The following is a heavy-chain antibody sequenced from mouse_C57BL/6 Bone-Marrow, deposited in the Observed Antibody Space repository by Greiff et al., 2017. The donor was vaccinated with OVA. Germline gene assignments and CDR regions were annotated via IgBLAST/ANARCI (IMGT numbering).Heavy chain of an antibody. CDR3: ASFYYGSSYGYFDV. Sequence: EVQLVESGGDLVKPGGSLKLSCAASGFTFSSYGMSWVRQTPDKRLEWVATISSGGSYTYYPDSVKGRFTMSRDNSKNTLYLQMSSLKSEDTAMYYCASFYYGSSYGYFDVWGTGTTVTVSS. D-gene: IGHD1-1*01. CDR1: GFTFSSYG. CDR2: ISSGGSYT. J-gene: IGHJ1*03. V-gene: IGHV5-6*01.